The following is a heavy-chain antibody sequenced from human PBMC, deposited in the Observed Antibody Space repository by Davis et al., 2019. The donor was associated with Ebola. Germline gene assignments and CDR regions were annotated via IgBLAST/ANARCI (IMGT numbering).Heavy chain of an antibody. CDR1: GFTFSSYE. J-gene: IGHJ4*02. CDR3: ARGGYVDY. Sequence: PGGSLRLSCAASGFTFSSYEMNWVRQAPGKGLEWVSYISSSGSIIYYADSVKGRFTISRDSAKNSLYLQMNSLRAEDTAVYYCARGGYVDYWGQGTLVTVSS. CDR2: ISSSGSII. V-gene: IGHV3-48*03.